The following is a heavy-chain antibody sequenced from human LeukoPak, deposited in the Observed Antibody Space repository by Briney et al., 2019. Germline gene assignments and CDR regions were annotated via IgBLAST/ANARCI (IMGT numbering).Heavy chain of an antibody. CDR2: ISSSGSTI. D-gene: IGHD3-22*01. Sequence: GGSLRLSCTVSGLTVSSNSMSWVRQAPGKGLEWVSYISSSGSTIYYADSVKSRFTISRDNAKNSLYLQMNSLRAEDTALYYCAKWTNYYDSSGYFDYWGQGTLVTVSS. V-gene: IGHV3-11*01. J-gene: IGHJ4*02. CDR3: AKWTNYYDSSGYFDY. CDR1: GLTVSSNS.